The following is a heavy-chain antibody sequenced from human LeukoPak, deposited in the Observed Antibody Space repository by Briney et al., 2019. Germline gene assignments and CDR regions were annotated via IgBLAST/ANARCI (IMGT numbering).Heavy chain of an antibody. D-gene: IGHD1-26*01. Sequence: PGGSLRLSCAASGFTFTNSWMAWVRQAPGKGLEWVANIKQDGSTKHYADSLKGRFTISRDNPKNSLYLQMNSLRADDTAVHYCAGDTAGSLDYWGQGILVTVAS. V-gene: IGHV3-7*01. CDR2: IKQDGSTK. CDR1: GFTFTNSW. J-gene: IGHJ4*02. CDR3: AGDTAGSLDY.